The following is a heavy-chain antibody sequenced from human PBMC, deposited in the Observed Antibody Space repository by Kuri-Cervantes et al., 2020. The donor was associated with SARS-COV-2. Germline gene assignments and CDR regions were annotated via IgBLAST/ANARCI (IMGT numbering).Heavy chain of an antibody. V-gene: IGHV4-30-4*08. CDR3: ASPIVVGATDY. Sequence: SETLSLTCTVSGGSINIANYYWSWVRQPPGMGLEWIGHIYYSGNTYYNPSLKSRVSMSVDTSKNQFSLKLNAVTAADTAVYYCASPIVVGATDYWGQRILVTVSS. CDR2: IYYSGNT. J-gene: IGHJ4*02. D-gene: IGHD1-26*01. CDR1: GGSINIANYY.